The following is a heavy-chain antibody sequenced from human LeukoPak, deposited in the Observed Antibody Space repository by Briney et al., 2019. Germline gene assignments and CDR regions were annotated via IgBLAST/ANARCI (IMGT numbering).Heavy chain of an antibody. CDR3: ARSRWLLM. J-gene: IGHJ4*02. D-gene: IGHD3-22*01. Sequence: SETLSLICTVSGGSISSYHWSWVRQPPGKGLEWIGYIHYSGSTIYNPSLKSRVTISVDTSKNQLPLKLSSVTAADTAVYYCARSRWLLMGGQGTLLTVSS. CDR2: IHYSGST. CDR1: GGSISSYH. V-gene: IGHV4-59*01.